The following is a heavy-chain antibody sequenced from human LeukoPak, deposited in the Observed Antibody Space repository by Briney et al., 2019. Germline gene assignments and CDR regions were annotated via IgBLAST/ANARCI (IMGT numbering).Heavy chain of an antibody. CDR3: ARDAPVSGYMDV. D-gene: IGHD3-10*01. J-gene: IGHJ6*03. CDR1: GGSISSGDYY. Sequence: SETLSLTCTVSGGSISSGDYYWSWIRQPPGKGLEWIGYIYYSGSTYYNPSLKCRVTISVDTSKNQFSLKLSSVTAADTAVYYCARDAPVSGYMDVWGKGTTVTVSS. CDR2: IYYSGST. V-gene: IGHV4-30-4*08.